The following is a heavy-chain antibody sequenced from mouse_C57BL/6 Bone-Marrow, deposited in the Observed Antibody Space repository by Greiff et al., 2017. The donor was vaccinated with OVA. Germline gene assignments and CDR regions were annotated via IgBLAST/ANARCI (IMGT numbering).Heavy chain of an antibody. V-gene: IGHV1-76*01. J-gene: IGHJ4*01. D-gene: IGHD2-1*01. CDR3: ATIYYGNLYAMDY. CDR2: IYTGSGNT. CDR1: GYTFNDYY. Sequence: VQLQQSGAELVRPGASVKLSCKASGYTFNDYYINWVKQRPGQGLEWIARIYTGSGNTYYNEKFKGKATLTAEKSSSTAYMQLSSLTSEDSAVYFCATIYYGNLYAMDYWGQGTSVTVSS.